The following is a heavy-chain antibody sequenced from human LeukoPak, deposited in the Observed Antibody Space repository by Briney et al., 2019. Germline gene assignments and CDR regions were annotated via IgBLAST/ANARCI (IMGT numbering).Heavy chain of an antibody. J-gene: IGHJ5*02. Sequence: PSGTLSLTCAVSGGSISSSNWWSWVRQPPGKGLEWIGEIYHSGSTNYNPSLKSLVTISVDTAKNEFSLKLTSVTAADTAVYFCARSVEYDVFMDTWGQGTLVTVSS. D-gene: IGHD3-9*01. V-gene: IGHV4-4*02. CDR3: ARSVEYDVFMDT. CDR1: GGSISSSNW. CDR2: IYHSGST.